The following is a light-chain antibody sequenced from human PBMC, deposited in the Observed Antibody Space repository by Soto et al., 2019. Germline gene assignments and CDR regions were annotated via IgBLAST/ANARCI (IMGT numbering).Light chain of an antibody. CDR3: GTWDNRRSAGV. J-gene: IGLJ3*02. CDR2: ENN. CDR1: SSNIGNNY. Sequence: QSVLTQPPSVSAAPGQKVTISCSGSSSNIGNNYVSWYQQLPGTAPKLLIYENNKRPSGIPDRFSGSKSGTSATLGITGLQTGDEADYYCGTWDNRRSAGVFGGGTKLTVL. V-gene: IGLV1-51*02.